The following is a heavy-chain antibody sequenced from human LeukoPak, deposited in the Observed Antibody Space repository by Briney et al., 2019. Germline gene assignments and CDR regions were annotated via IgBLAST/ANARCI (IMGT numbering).Heavy chain of an antibody. D-gene: IGHD2-15*01. J-gene: IGHJ4*02. Sequence: GESLKISCKGSGYRFSSNWIAWVRQMPGKGLEWMGIIYPGDSDTRYSPSFQGQVTISADKSINTAYVQLSSLKASDTAIYFCARHRGQSDQNALDYWGQGTLVTVSS. CDR1: GYRFSSNW. V-gene: IGHV5-51*01. CDR2: IYPGDSDT. CDR3: ARHRGQSDQNALDY.